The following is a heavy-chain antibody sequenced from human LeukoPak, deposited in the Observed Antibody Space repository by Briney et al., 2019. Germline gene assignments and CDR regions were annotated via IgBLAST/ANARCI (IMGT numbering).Heavy chain of an antibody. D-gene: IGHD6-13*01. CDR3: AREASIAAAGTYFDY. CDR2: IYYSGST. J-gene: IGHJ4*02. Sequence: PSETLSLTCTVSGGSISSGGYYWSWIRQHPGKGLEWIGYIYYSGSTYYNPSLKSRVTISVDTSQNQFSLKLSSVTAADTAVYYCAREASIAAAGTYFDYWGQGTLVTVSS. V-gene: IGHV4-31*03. CDR1: GGSISSGGYY.